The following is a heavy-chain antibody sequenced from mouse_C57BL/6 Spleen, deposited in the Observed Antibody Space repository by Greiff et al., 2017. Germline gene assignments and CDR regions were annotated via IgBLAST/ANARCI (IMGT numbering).Heavy chain of an antibody. CDR3: AREDYCSSYLDY. Sequence: EVQGVESGGGLVKPGGSLNLSCAASGFTFTDYGIHLVRQAPERGLEWVAYISTGSSTIYYADSVKGRFTITRDNSKNSLFLQLTSLRSEDTAMXYCAREDYCSSYLDYWGQGTTLTVSA. V-gene: IGHV5-17*01. J-gene: IGHJ2*01. CDR2: ISTGSSTI. D-gene: IGHD1-1*01. CDR1: GFTFTDYG.